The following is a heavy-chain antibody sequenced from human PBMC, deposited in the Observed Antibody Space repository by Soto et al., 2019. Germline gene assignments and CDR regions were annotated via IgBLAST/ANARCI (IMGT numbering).Heavy chain of an antibody. CDR3: AREYCSSTSCFPDWEYYGMDV. CDR1: GFTFSSYS. Sequence: GGSLRLSCAASGFTFSSYSMNWVRQAPGKGLEWVSSISSSSSYIYYADSVKGRFTISRDNAKNSLYLQMNSLRAEDTAVYYCAREYCSSTSCFPDWEYYGMDVWGQGTTVTVS. D-gene: IGHD2-2*01. CDR2: ISSSSSYI. J-gene: IGHJ6*02. V-gene: IGHV3-21*01.